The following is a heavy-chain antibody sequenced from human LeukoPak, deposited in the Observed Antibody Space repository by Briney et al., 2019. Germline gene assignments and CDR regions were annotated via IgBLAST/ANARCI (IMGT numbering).Heavy chain of an antibody. CDR1: GFTFTRFG. D-gene: IGHD6-13*01. CDR2: ISFDGSNK. V-gene: IGHV3-30*18. Sequence: PGGSLRLSCAASGFTFTRFGMHWVRQAPGKGLEWVAVISFDGSNKYYADSVKGRFTISRDNSKNTLYLQMNSLRPEDTAVYYCAKNWNEGYSSNSVGLAEYFQHWGQGTLVTVSS. CDR3: AKNWNEGYSSNSVGLAEYFQH. J-gene: IGHJ1*01.